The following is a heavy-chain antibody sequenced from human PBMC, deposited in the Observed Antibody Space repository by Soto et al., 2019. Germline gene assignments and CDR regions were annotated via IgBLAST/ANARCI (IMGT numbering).Heavy chain of an antibody. V-gene: IGHV4-59*01. Sequence: QVQLQESGPGLVKPSETLSLTCTVSGASISSYYWSWIRQPPGKRLEWVGFISYSGNTNYNPSLESRVTISVDTSKNHFSLRLSSVTAADTAAYYCVRDAYSSSHFDYWGQCTLVTVSS. CDR2: ISYSGNT. D-gene: IGHD6-6*01. CDR3: VRDAYSSSHFDY. CDR1: GASISSYY. J-gene: IGHJ4*02.